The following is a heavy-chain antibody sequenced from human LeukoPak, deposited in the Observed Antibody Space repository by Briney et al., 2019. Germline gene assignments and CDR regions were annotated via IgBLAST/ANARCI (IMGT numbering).Heavy chain of an antibody. CDR2: ISYDGSNK. CDR1: GFTFSSYG. J-gene: IGHJ4*02. V-gene: IGHV3-30*18. CDR3: AKVGGYNSPYFDY. D-gene: IGHD5-24*01. Sequence: HPGRSLRLSCAASGFTFSSYGMHWVRQAPGKGLEWVAVISYDGSNKYYADSVKGRFTISRDNSKYTLYLQMNSLRAEDTAVYYCAKVGGYNSPYFDYWGQGTLVTVSS.